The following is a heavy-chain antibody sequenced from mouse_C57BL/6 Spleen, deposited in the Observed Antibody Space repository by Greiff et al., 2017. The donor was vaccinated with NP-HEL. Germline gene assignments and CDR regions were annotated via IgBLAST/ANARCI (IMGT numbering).Heavy chain of an antibody. J-gene: IGHJ3*01. V-gene: IGHV5-12*01. Sequence: EVKLVESGGGLVQPGGSLKLSCAASGFTFSDYYMYWVRQTPEKRLEWVAYISNGGGSTYYPDTVKGRFTISRDNAKNTLYLQMSRLKSEDTAMYYCARGLTGTVPFAYWGQGTLVTVSA. CDR2: ISNGGGST. CDR1: GFTFSDYY. CDR3: ARGLTGTVPFAY. D-gene: IGHD4-1*01.